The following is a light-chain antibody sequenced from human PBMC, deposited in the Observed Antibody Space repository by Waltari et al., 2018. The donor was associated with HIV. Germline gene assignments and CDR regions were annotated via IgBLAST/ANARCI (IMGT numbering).Light chain of an antibody. J-gene: IGLJ1*01. CDR3: CSYGGSGTSG. Sequence: QPALTQPASVSGSPGQSITISCAGTTRDVGGYDYVSWYQEHPGKAPKLIIFDVNKRPSGVSNRFSGSKAGNTASLTISGLQAEDEADYYCCSYGGSGTSGFGSGTKVTVL. CDR1: TRDVGGYDY. CDR2: DVN. V-gene: IGLV2-23*02.